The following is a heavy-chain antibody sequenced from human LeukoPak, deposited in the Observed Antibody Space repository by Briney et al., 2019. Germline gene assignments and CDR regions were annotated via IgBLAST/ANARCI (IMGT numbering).Heavy chain of an antibody. Sequence: GGSLRLSCAASGFTFSSYAMSWVRQAPGKGLEWVANIKQDGSEKYYVDSVKGRFTISRDKAKNSLYLQMNSLRAEDTAEYYCARDVGPGDYWGQGTLVTVSS. V-gene: IGHV3-7*01. CDR1: GFTFSSYA. CDR3: ARDVGPGDY. CDR2: IKQDGSEK. D-gene: IGHD3-10*01. J-gene: IGHJ4*02.